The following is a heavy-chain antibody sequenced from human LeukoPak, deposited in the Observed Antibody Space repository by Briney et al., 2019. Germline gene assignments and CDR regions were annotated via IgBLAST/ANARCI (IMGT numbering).Heavy chain of an antibody. CDR1: GYTFTSYD. J-gene: IGHJ4*02. CDR2: INAGNGNT. V-gene: IGHV1-3*01. D-gene: IGHD6-6*01. CDR3: ATGLIAAHTYYFDY. Sequence: ASVKVSCKASGYTFTSYDINWVRQAPGQRLEWMGWINAGNGNTKYSEKFQGRVSITRDTSASTAYMELSSLRSEDTAVYYCATGLIAAHTYYFDYWGQGTLVTVSS.